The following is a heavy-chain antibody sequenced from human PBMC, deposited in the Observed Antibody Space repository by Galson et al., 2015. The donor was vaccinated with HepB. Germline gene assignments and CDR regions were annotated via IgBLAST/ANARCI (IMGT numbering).Heavy chain of an antibody. CDR3: VREDYSSSSMDFDL. V-gene: IGHV3-30*03. D-gene: IGHD6-6*01. Sequence: SLRLSCAASGFMFNTYGMHWVRQAPGKGLERVAVISFDGSNGNYGDSVKGRFSISRENSMNTLYLQMSSLRAEDTAVYYCVREDYSSSSMDFDLWGQGTLVIVSS. CDR2: ISFDGSNG. CDR1: GFMFNTYG. J-gene: IGHJ4*02.